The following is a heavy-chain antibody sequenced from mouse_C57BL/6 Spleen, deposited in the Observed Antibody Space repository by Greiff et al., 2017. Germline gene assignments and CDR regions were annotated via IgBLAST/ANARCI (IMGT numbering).Heavy chain of an antibody. V-gene: IGHV1-53*01. Sequence: VQLQQSGTELVKPGASVKLSCKASGYTFTSYWMHWVKQRPGQGLEWIGNINPSNGGTNYNEKFKSKATLTVDKSSSTAYMQLSSLTSEDSAVYYCARSYYSNRYYYAMDYWGQGTSVTVSS. CDR2: INPSNGGT. D-gene: IGHD2-5*01. CDR3: ARSYYSNRYYYAMDY. J-gene: IGHJ4*01. CDR1: GYTFTSYW.